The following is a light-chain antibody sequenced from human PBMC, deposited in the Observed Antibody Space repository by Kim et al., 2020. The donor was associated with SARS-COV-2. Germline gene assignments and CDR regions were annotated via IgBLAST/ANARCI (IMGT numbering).Light chain of an antibody. Sequence: LSPGERAPLPCRASQGVRRRFFALYQQNPGHAPTLLIYGASSRASGIPDRFSGSGSGTDFTLTISRLEPEDFAVYYCQQYGSSPRTFGQGPKLEI. V-gene: IGKV3-20*01. J-gene: IGKJ2*01. CDR1: QGVRRRF. CDR3: QQYGSSPRT. CDR2: GAS.